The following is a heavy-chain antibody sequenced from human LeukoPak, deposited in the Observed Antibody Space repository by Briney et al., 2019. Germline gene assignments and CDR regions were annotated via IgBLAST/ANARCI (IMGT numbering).Heavy chain of an antibody. J-gene: IGHJ6*02. D-gene: IGHD4-17*01. CDR3: ARTRPYGXXXSXYYYGMDV. CDR1: GFTFSSYA. CDR2: ISYDGSNK. Sequence: GGSLRLSCAASGFTFSSYAMYWVRQAPGKGLEWVAVISYDGSNKYYADSVKGRFTISRDNSKNTLYLQMNSLRPEDTAVYYCARTRPYGXXXSXYYYGMDVWGQGTTVTVS. V-gene: IGHV3-30-3*01.